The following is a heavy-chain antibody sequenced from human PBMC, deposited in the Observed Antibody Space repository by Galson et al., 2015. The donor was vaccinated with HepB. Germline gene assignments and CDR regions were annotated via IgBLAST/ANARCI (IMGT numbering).Heavy chain of an antibody. V-gene: IGHV3-21*01. CDR2: ISSSSSYI. CDR3: ASKGGTGPYSSGWYLFPFDP. D-gene: IGHD6-19*01. Sequence: SLRLSCAASGFTFSSYSMNWVRQAPGKGLEWVSSISSSSSYIYYADSVKGRFTISRDNAKNSLYLQMNSLRAEDTAVYYCASKGGTGPYSSGWYLFPFDPWGQGTLVTVSS. J-gene: IGHJ5*02. CDR1: GFTFSSYS.